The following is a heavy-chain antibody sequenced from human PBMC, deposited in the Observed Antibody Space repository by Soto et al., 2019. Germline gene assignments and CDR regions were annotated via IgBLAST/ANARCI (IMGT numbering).Heavy chain of an antibody. V-gene: IGHV3-23*01. Sequence: GGSLRLSCAASGFTFSSYAMSWVRQAPGKGLEWVSALSGRGGSTYYADSVKGRFTIYRDNSKNTLYLQMNSLRAEATAVYYWAKEQGYCTNGVCYAFDIWGQGTMVTVSS. D-gene: IGHD2-8*01. CDR3: AKEQGYCTNGVCYAFDI. J-gene: IGHJ3*02. CDR2: LSGRGGST. CDR1: GFTFSSYA.